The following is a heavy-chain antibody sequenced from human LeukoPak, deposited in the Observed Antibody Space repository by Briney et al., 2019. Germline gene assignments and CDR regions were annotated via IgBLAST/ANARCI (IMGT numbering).Heavy chain of an antibody. CDR2: ISYDGYDK. CDR3: ARDFFPVVDSTWYEIGY. Sequence: GGSLRLSGAASGFTFNDYAMYWVRQAPGKGLEWVTLISYDGYDKSYADSVRGRFTISRDNSRNTLYLQMDSLRSEDTAVYYCARDFFPVVDSTWYEIGYWGQGTLVTVSS. D-gene: IGHD2-21*01. V-gene: IGHV3-30-3*01. CDR1: GFTFNDYA. J-gene: IGHJ4*02.